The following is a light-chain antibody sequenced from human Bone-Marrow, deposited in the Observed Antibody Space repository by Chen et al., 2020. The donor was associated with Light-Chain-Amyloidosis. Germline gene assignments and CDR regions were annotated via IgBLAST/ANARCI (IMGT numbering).Light chain of an antibody. J-gene: IGLJ2*01. Sequence: LLVPHSPSPTAPPGPRAELPSPLSGGHSSYAIVWHQQQPEKGPRYLMRVKSDGTHTKGDGIPDRFSGSSSGAERHLFISSLQSEDEADYYCQTWGTGAPVVFGGGTKLTVL. V-gene: IGLV4-69*01. CDR1: GGHSSYA. CDR2: VKSDGTH. CDR3: QTWGTGAPVV.